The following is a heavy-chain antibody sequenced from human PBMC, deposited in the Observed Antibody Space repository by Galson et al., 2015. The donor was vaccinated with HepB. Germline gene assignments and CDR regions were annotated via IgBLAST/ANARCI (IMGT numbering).Heavy chain of an antibody. D-gene: IGHD6-19*01. V-gene: IGHV4-59*01. CDR3: ARVYSSFSDALDAFDI. Sequence: ETLSLTCTASGGSISSYYWSWIRQPPGKGLEWIGYIYYSGSTNYNPSLKSRVTISVDTSKNQFSLKLSSVTAADTAVYYCARVYSSFSDALDAFDIWGQGTMVTVSS. CDR2: IYYSGST. J-gene: IGHJ3*02. CDR1: GGSISSYY.